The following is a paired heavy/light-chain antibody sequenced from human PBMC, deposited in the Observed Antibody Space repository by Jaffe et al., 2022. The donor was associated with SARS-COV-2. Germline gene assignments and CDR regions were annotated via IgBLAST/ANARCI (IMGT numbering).Heavy chain of an antibody. CDR2: ISYDGSKK. V-gene: IGHV3-30*04. CDR1: GFSFNDYA. CDR3: ARVRDMEAGDGLLKH. D-gene: IGHD5-12*01. Sequence: QVQLVESGGGVVQPGRSLRLSCAASGFSFNDYAMHWVRQAPGKGLEWVVLISYDGSKKYYADSVKGRFTISRDNSKNTLYLQMNSLRAEDTAVYYCARVRDMEAGDGLLKHWGQGTRVTVSS. J-gene: IGHJ4*02.
Light chain of an antibody. CDR2: DAS. J-gene: IGKJ4*01. Sequence: DIQMTQSPSSLSASVGDRVTITCQASQDISNYLNWYQQKPGKAPKLLIYDASNLETGVPSRFSGSGSGTDFTFTISSLQPEDIATYYCQQYVYVPLTFGGGTKVEIK. V-gene: IGKV1-33*01. CDR1: QDISNY. CDR3: QQYVYVPLT.